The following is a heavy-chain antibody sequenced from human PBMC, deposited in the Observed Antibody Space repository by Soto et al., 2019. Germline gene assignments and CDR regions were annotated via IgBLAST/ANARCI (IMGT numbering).Heavy chain of an antibody. CDR2: INPSGGST. D-gene: IGHD3-22*01. CDR1: GYTFTSYY. J-gene: IGHJ4*02. V-gene: IGHV1-46*01. Sequence: QVQLVQSGAEVKKPGASVKVSCKASGYTFTSYYMHWVRQAPGQGLEWMGIINPSGGSTSYAQKFQGRVTMTRDTSTSTVYMELSSLRSEDTAVYYCARDPTGVVVVITTYCFDYWGQGTLVTVSS. CDR3: ARDPTGVVVVITTYCFDY.